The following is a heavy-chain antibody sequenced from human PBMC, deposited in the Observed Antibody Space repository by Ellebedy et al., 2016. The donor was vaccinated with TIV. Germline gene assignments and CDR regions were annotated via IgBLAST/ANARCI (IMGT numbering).Heavy chain of an antibody. CDR2: ISTSGTRT. CDR3: AKDRPRANDAFDI. V-gene: IGHV3-23*01. CDR1: GSNFSSYA. Sequence: GGSLRPSXAASGSNFSSYAMSWVRQAPGRGLEWVSGISTSGTRTYYADSVKGRFTIPRDNSKNTLYLQMNSLRAEDTAVYSCAKDRPRANDAFDIWGQGTMVSVSS. J-gene: IGHJ3*02.